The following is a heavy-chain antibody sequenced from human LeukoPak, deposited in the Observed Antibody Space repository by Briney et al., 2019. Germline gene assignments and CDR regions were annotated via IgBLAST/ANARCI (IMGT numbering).Heavy chain of an antibody. J-gene: IGHJ5*02. CDR1: GGSISTDLYY. Sequence: SETLSLTCTVSGGSISTDLYYWTWIRQPAGKGLEWIGRIYSNGWTDYNPPLKSRVSISIDTAKNHFSLKMSLATAADTALYYCARGSGWNSFDPWGQGTLVTVSS. D-gene: IGHD6-19*01. CDR3: ARGSGWNSFDP. V-gene: IGHV4-61*02. CDR2: IYSNGWT.